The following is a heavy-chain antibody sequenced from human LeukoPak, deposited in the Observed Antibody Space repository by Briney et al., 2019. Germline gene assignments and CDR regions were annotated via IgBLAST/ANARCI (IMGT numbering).Heavy chain of an antibody. V-gene: IGHV1-18*01. CDR1: GYTFSNYG. CDR2: ISAYNGNT. J-gene: IGHJ4*02. Sequence: ASVKVSCKASGYTFSNYGISWVRQAPGQGLEWMGWISAYNGNTKYAQKVQGRVSMTTDTSTSTAYMELRSLRSDDTAVYYCARDLDSSSWHDYWGQGTLVTVSS. CDR3: ARDLDSSSWHDY. D-gene: IGHD6-13*01.